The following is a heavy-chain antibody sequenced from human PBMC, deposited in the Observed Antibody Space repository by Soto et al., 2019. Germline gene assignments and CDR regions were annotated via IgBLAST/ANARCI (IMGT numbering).Heavy chain of an antibody. Sequence: QVQLQESGPGLVKPSETLSLTCTVSGGSISSYYWSWIRQPPGKGLEWIGYNYYTGTTNYNPSLKSRVTISVATSKNQFSLKLSSVTAADTAVYSCARRYGSCFDYWGQGTLVTVSS. CDR2: NYYTGTT. V-gene: IGHV4-59*08. J-gene: IGHJ4*02. D-gene: IGHD5-18*01. CDR1: GGSISSYY. CDR3: ARRYGSCFDY.